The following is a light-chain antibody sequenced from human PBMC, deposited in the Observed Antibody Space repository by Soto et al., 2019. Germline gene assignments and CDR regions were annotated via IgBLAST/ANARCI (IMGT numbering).Light chain of an antibody. CDR2: GAS. CDR3: QQYNNWPLT. J-gene: IGKJ5*01. CDR1: QSISSSF. Sequence: EVVLTQSPGTLSLSPGERATLSCRASQSISSSFLAWYQQKPGQAPRLLIYGASSRATGIPDTFSGSGSGTEFTLTISSLQSEDFVVYYCQQYNNWPLTFGQGTQLENK. V-gene: IGKV3-20*01.